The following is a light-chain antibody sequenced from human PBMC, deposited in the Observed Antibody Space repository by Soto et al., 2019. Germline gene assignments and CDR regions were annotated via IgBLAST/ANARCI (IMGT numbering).Light chain of an antibody. J-gene: IGLJ1*01. V-gene: IGLV2-14*01. CDR2: EVS. CDR1: SSDIGGYNY. Sequence: QSVLTQPASVSGSPGQSITISCTGTSSDIGGYNYVSWYQQHPGKAPKLMLYEVSNRPSGVSNRFSGFKSGNTASLTITGLQAEDEADYYCNSYTSSSTLYVFGTGTKLTAL. CDR3: NSYTSSSTLYV.